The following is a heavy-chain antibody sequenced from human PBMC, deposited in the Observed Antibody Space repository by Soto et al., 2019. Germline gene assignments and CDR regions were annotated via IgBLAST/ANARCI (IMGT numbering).Heavy chain of an antibody. CDR2: IYYTGST. Sequence: SETLSLTCTVSGGSIRGYYWSWIRQTPGKGLEWIGHIYYTGSTNYNPSLKSRVTISVDTSKNQFYLKLSSVTAADTAMYYCAMTKTTLYNWLDPWGQGKQVTFSS. J-gene: IGHJ5*02. V-gene: IGHV4-59*08. CDR3: AMTKTTLYNWLDP. CDR1: GGSIRGYY. D-gene: IGHD1-7*01.